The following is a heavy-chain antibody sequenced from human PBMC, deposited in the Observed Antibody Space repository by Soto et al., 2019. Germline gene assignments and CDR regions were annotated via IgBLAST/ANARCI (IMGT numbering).Heavy chain of an antibody. CDR1: GYTFTNNW. V-gene: IGHV5-51*03. CDR2: IYPGDSNT. CDR3: MRRGISVIAPPWD. D-gene: IGHD2-21*01. Sequence: VQLVQSGAEVKMPGESLKISCQGSGYTFTNNWIGWVRQMPGKGLEWMGIIYPGDSNTRYGPSFQGHVIISADKSINTAYLQWISLEAPDTAMYYCMRRGISVIAPPWDWGQGTLVTVSS. J-gene: IGHJ4*02.